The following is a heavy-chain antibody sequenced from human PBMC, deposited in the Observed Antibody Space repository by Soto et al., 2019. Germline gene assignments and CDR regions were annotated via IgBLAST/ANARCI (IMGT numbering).Heavy chain of an antibody. D-gene: IGHD3-22*01. J-gene: IGHJ4*02. Sequence: SGKVSCKASGGTFSSYTIIWVRQAPGQGLEWMGRIIPILGIANYAQKFQGRVTITADKSTSTAYMELSSLRSEDTAVYYCALYYYDSSGYYYPFDYWGQGTLVTVSS. V-gene: IGHV1-69*02. CDR2: IIPILGIA. CDR3: ALYYYDSSGYYYPFDY. CDR1: GGTFSSYT.